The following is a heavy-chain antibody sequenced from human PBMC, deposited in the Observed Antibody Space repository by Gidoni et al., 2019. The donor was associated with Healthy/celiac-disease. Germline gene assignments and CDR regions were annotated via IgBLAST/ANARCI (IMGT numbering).Heavy chain of an antibody. V-gene: IGHV3-23*01. CDR2: ISGSGGST. J-gene: IGHJ6*02. D-gene: IGHD3-10*01. CDR1: GFTFSSYA. Sequence: EMQLLESGGGLVQPGGSLRLSWAASGFTFSSYAMGWVRQAPGKGLEWVSAISGSGGSTYSADSVKGRFTISRDNSKNTLYLQMNSLRAEDTAVYYCAKDRGPYGMDVWGQGTTVTVSS. CDR3: AKDRGPYGMDV.